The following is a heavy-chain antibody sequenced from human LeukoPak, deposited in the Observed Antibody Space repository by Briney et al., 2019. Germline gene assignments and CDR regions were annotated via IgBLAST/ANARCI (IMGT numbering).Heavy chain of an antibody. CDR1: GYTFTSYD. CDR2: IIPILGIA. CDR3: ARDDREWLSFYYYYYMDV. Sequence: SVKVSCKASGYTFTSYDISWVRQAPGQGLEWMGRIIPILGIANYAQKFQGRVTITADKSTSTAYMELSSLRSEDTAVYYCARDDREWLSFYYYYYMDVWGKGTTVTVSS. J-gene: IGHJ6*03. V-gene: IGHV1-69*04. D-gene: IGHD3-3*01.